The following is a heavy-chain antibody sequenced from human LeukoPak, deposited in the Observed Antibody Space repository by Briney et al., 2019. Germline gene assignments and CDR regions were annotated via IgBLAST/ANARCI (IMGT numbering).Heavy chain of an antibody. CDR2: ISYDGSNK. V-gene: IGHV3-30*15. D-gene: IGHD3-3*01. J-gene: IGHJ4*02. CDR3: ARSQMEWLSYFDY. Sequence: PGGSLRLSCAASGFTSSSYAMHWVRQAPGKGLEWLAVISYDGSNKYYADSVKGRFTISRDNFKNTLYLQMSSLRAEDTAVYYCARSQMEWLSYFDYWGQGTLVTVSS. CDR1: GFTSSSYA.